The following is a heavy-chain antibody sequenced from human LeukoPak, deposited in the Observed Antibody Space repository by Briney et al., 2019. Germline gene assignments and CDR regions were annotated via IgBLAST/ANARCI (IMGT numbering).Heavy chain of an antibody. V-gene: IGHV4-30-4*01. J-gene: IGHJ4*02. D-gene: IGHD2-21*01. CDR1: GGSISSGDYY. Sequence: SQTLSLTCTVSGGSISSGDYYWSWIRQPPGTGLEWIGYIYYSGSTYYNPSLKSRVTISVDTSKNQFSLKLSSVTAADTAVYYCARVPHSLMEDSFDYWGQGTLVTVSS. CDR2: IYYSGST. CDR3: ARVPHSLMEDSFDY.